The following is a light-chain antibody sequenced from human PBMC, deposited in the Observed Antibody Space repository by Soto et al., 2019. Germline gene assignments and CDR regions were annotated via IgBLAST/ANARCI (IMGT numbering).Light chain of an antibody. CDR2: DAS. V-gene: IGKV3-20*01. J-gene: IGKJ2*03. CDR3: QQYGSSPYS. CDR1: QSVSSNY. Sequence: EIVLTQSPGTLSLSPGERATLSCRASQSVSSNYLAWYQQKPGQAPRLLIYDASSRANDIPDRFSGSGSGTDFTLTISSLEPEDFAVYYCQQYGSSPYSFGQGTKLEFK.